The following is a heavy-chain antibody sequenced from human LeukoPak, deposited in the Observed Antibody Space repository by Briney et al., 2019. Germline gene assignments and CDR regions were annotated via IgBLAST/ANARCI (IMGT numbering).Heavy chain of an antibody. J-gene: IGHJ4*02. CDR2: IYSCGNT. V-gene: IGHV4-4*07. CDR3: ARAHTTSCNGGPCPFFLDF. Sequence: KPSETLSLTCTVSGGSISIYYGTWIRQPAQKALEWIGCIYSCGNTNYNPSLESRVTMSVDTSKNQFSLKLTSLTAADTAVYYCARAHTTSCNGGPCPFFLDFWGQGTLVTVSS. CDR1: GGSISIYY. D-gene: IGHD1-26*01.